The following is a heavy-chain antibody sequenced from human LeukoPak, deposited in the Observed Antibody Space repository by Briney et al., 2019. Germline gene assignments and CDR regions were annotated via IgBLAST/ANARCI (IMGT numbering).Heavy chain of an antibody. CDR1: GYSISSGYY. CDR2: IYHSGST. Sequence: SETLSLTCTVSGYSISSGYYWGWIRQPPGKGLEWIGSIYHSGSTYYNPSLKSRVTISVDTSKYQFSLKLSSVTAADTAVYYCARVYDSSGYYYVLWFDPWGQGTLVTVSS. V-gene: IGHV4-38-2*02. J-gene: IGHJ5*02. D-gene: IGHD3-22*01. CDR3: ARVYDSSGYYYVLWFDP.